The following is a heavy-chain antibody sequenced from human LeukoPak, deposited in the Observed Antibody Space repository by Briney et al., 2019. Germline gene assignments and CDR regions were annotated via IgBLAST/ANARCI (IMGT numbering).Heavy chain of an antibody. V-gene: IGHV3-74*01. CDR3: ARDYYYYMDV. Sequence: GGSLRLSCAASGFTFSNYWMHWVRQAPGKGLVWVSRLNSDGSSTSYADSVKGRFTISRDNAKNTLYLQMNRLRAEDTAVYYCARDYYYYMDVWGKGTTVTVSS. J-gene: IGHJ6*03. CDR2: LNSDGSST. CDR1: GFTFSNYW.